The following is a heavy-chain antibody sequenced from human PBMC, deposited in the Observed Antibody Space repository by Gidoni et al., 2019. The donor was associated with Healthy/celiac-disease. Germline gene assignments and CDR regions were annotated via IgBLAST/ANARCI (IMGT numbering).Heavy chain of an antibody. Sequence: EVQLVESGGGLVQPGGSLRLSCAASGFTVSGNYLSWVRQAPGKGLEWVSVIYSGGSTYYADSVKGRFTISRHNSKNTLYLQMNSLRAEDTAVYYCATGYCSGGSCQYYYYGMDVWGQGTTVTVSS. CDR2: IYSGGST. V-gene: IGHV3-53*04. D-gene: IGHD2-15*01. J-gene: IGHJ6*02. CDR3: ATGYCSGGSCQYYYYGMDV. CDR1: GFTVSGNY.